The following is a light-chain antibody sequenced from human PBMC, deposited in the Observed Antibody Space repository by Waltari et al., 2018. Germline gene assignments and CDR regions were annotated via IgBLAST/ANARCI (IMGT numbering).Light chain of an antibody. V-gene: IGLV1-44*01. J-gene: IGLJ3*02. Sequence: QSVLTQPPSASGTPGQRVTISCSGVSSNIGGTILNWYRQVPGTAPKLLIHSNGQRPSGVADRFSGSKSGTSASLAISGLQSEDEADYYWVAWDDTLSGMVFGGGTKLTVL. CDR1: SSNIGGTI. CDR3: VAWDDTLSGMV. CDR2: SNG.